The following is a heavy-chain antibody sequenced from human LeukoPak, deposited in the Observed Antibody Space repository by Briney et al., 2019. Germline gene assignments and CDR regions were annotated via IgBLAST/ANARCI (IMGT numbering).Heavy chain of an antibody. D-gene: IGHD4-11*01. CDR1: GFTFSSYA. J-gene: IGHJ6*03. V-gene: IGHV3-30*04. CDR3: ARGVPKTSYYYYYMDV. Sequence: GGSLRLSCAASGFTFSSYAIHWVRQAPGKGLEWVAVISYDGSNEYYADSVKGRFTISRDNAKNSLYLQMNSLRAEDTAVYYCARGVPKTSYYYYYMDVWGKGTTVTVSS. CDR2: ISYDGSNE.